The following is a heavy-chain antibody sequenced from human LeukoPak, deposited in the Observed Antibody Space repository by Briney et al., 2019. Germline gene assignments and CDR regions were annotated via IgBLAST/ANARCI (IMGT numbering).Heavy chain of an antibody. V-gene: IGHV3-7*01. CDR3: AKDTAMIPDY. CDR2: IKTGGSEK. CDR1: GFTFSNYW. D-gene: IGHD5-18*01. Sequence: PGGSLRLSCEGSGFTFSNYWMGWVRQAPGKGLQWVANIKTGGSEKYYVDSVKGRFTISRDNAKNSLYLQMNSLRAEDTAVYYCAKDTAMIPDYWGQGTLVTVSS. J-gene: IGHJ4*02.